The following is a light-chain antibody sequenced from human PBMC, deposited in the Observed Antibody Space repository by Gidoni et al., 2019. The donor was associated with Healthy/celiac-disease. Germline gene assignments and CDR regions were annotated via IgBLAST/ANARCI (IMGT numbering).Light chain of an antibody. CDR1: QSVLYSSNNKNY. CDR3: QQYYSTPVCS. J-gene: IGKJ2*04. V-gene: IGKV4-1*01. Sequence: IVMTQSPDSLAVSLGERATINCKSSQSVLYSSNNKNYLAWYQQKPGQPPKLLIYWASTRESGVPDRFSGSGSGTDFTLTISSLQAEDVAVYYCQQYYSTPVCSFGQGIKLEIK. CDR2: WAS.